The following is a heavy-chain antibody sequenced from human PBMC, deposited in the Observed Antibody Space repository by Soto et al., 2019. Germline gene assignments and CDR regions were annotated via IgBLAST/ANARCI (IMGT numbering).Heavy chain of an antibody. D-gene: IGHD6-6*01. CDR3: ARGASVAALNCFDP. V-gene: IGHV3-30-3*01. CDR2: ILYDGSIE. CDR1: GFTFSTYA. Sequence: QVQLVESGGGVVQPGGSLRLSCAASGFTFSTYAMNWVRQAPGKGLEWVAVILYDGSIEHYVDSVKGRFTVSRDNSNSTVYLQMNSLTLEHTAVYYCARGASVAALNCFDPWCQGTLVTGSS. J-gene: IGHJ5*02.